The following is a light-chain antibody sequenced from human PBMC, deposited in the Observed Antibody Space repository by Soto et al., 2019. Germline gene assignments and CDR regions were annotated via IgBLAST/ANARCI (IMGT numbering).Light chain of an antibody. J-gene: IGKJ4*01. CDR2: DAS. Sequence: EIVLTQSPATLSLSPGERATLSCRASQSVGTYLVWYQQKPGQAPRLLIYDASKRATGIPARFSGSGSGTDFTLTISSLEPADFAVYYGQQRSGWPRLFGGGTKVEIK. V-gene: IGKV3-11*01. CDR3: QQRSGWPRL. CDR1: QSVGTY.